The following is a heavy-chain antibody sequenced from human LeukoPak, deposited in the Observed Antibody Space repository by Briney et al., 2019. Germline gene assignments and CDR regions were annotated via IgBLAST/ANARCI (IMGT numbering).Heavy chain of an antibody. CDR2: ISAYNGNT. CDR3: ARVTELEYSSGRERAHDY. Sequence: ASVKVSCKASGYTFTSYGISWVRQAPGQGLEWMGWISAYNGNTNYAQKLQGRVTMTTDTSTSTAYMELRSLRSDDTAVYYCARVTELEYSSGRERAHDYWGQGTLVTVSS. D-gene: IGHD6-19*01. CDR1: GYTFTSYG. J-gene: IGHJ4*02. V-gene: IGHV1-18*01.